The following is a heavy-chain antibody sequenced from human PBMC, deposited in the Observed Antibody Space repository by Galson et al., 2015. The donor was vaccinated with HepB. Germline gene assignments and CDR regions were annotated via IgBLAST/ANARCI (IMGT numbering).Heavy chain of an antibody. CDR2: INTNTGNP. CDR3: ARHAPILTGYYGGFDY. J-gene: IGHJ4*02. D-gene: IGHD3-9*01. V-gene: IGHV7-4-1*02. CDR1: GYTFTSYA. Sequence: SLKVSCTASGYTFTSYAMNWVRQAPGQGLEWMGWINTNTGNPTYAHGFTGRFVFSLDTSVSTTYLQISSLKAEDTAVYYCARHAPILTGYYGGFDYWGQGTLVTVSS.